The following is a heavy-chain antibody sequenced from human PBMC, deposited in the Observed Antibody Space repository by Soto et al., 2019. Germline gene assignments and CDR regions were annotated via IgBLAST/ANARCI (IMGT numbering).Heavy chain of an antibody. V-gene: IGHV3-23*01. Sequence: GGSLRLSCAASGFNFNIYAMSWVRQAPGRSLECVSGISGNGGVAYYADSVKGRFTISRDNSKNTLNLQMNGLRAEDTAVYFCARDDARYDVLTAFYFDQWGQGTPVTVSS. J-gene: IGHJ4*02. CDR2: ISGNGGVA. CDR3: ARDDARYDVLTAFYFDQ. D-gene: IGHD3-9*01. CDR1: GFNFNIYA.